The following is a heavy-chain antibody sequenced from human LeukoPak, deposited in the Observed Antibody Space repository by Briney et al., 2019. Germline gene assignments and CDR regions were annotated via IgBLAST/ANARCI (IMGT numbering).Heavy chain of an antibody. CDR1: GFTFSRSP. CDR2: LSHDESNR. J-gene: IGHJ3*02. D-gene: IGHD5-24*01. V-gene: IGHV3-30*04. CDR3: AGGGSDGYNYRAFDI. Sequence: GGSLRLSCAASGFTFSRSPMHWVRQAPGKGLEWVAILSHDESNRYYADSVRGRFNISRDDSKNTLYLQINSLTAEDTAMYYCAGGGSDGYNYRAFDIWGQGTMVTVSS.